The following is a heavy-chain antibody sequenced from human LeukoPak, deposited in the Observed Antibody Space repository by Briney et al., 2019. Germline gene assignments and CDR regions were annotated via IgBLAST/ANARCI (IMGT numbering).Heavy chain of an antibody. D-gene: IGHD1-26*01. CDR3: ATSIVGAPLDY. CDR1: GGSISSGGYY. Sequence: PSETLSLTCTVSGGSISSGGYYWSWIRQPPGKGLEWIGYIYHSGSTYYNPSLKSRVTISVDRSKNQFSLKLSSVTAADTAVYYCATSIVGAPLDYWGRGTLVTVSS. CDR2: IYHSGST. J-gene: IGHJ4*02. V-gene: IGHV4-30-2*01.